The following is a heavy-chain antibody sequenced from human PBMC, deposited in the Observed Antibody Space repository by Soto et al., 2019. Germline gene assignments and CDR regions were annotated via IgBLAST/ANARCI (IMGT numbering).Heavy chain of an antibody. CDR2: ISGSGGST. V-gene: IGHV3-23*01. J-gene: IGHJ4*02. Sequence: GRSLRLSCAASGFTFSSYAMSWVRQPPGKGLEWVSAISGSGGSTYYADSVKGRFNISRDNSKNTLYLQMNSLRAEDTAVYYCEKEASSYYFDYWGQGHLVTVSS. CDR3: EKEASSYYFDY. D-gene: IGHD6-6*01. CDR1: GFTFSSYA.